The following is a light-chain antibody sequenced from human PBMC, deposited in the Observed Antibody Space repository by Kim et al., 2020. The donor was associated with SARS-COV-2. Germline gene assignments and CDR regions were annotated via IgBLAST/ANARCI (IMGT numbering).Light chain of an antibody. V-gene: IGKV1-39*01. CDR1: QTISSY. CDR2: ATS. Sequence: DIQLTQSPSSLSASVGDRVTITCRARQTISSYLNWYQQKAGKAPKLLIYATSSLQSGVPSRFSGSGSGTDFTLTISSLQPEDFATYYCQQSYFTLTFGGGTKVDIK. J-gene: IGKJ4*01. CDR3: QQSYFTLT.